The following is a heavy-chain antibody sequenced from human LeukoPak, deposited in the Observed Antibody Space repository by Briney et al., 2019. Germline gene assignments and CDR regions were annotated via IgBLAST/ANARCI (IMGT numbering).Heavy chain of an antibody. Sequence: GGSLRLSCATSGFTFSTYGMHWVRQAPGKGLEWVTLISYDGSNTLYANSVKGRFTISRDNSKNTLYLQMNSLRAEDTAVYYCGRKCSSSWYIDYWGQGTLVTVSS. CDR3: GRKCSSSWYIDY. D-gene: IGHD6-13*01. CDR2: ISYDGSNT. J-gene: IGHJ4*02. V-gene: IGHV3-33*05. CDR1: GFTFSTYG.